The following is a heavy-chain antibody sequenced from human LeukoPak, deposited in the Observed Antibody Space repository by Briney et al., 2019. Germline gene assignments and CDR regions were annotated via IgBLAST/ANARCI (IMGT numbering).Heavy chain of an antibody. Sequence: SETLSLTCTVSGGSISSYYWSWIRQPPGKGLEWVGYIYYSGSTNYNPSLKSRVTISVDTSKNQFSLKLSSVTAADTAVYYCARDDSSGWDDAFDIWGQGTMVTVSS. V-gene: IGHV4-59*01. J-gene: IGHJ3*02. CDR3: ARDDSSGWDDAFDI. CDR2: IYYSGST. CDR1: GGSISSYY. D-gene: IGHD6-19*01.